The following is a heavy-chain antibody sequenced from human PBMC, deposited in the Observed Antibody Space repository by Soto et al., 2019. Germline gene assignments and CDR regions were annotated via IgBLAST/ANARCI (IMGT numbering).Heavy chain of an antibody. Sequence: LSLTCAVYGGSFSGYYWSWIRQPPGKGLEWIGEINHSGSTNYNPSLKSRVTISVDTSKNQFSLKLSSVTAADTAVYYCARELAGSGSYTYNWFDPWGQGTLVTVSS. CDR1: GGSFSGYY. D-gene: IGHD3-10*01. V-gene: IGHV4-34*01. CDR3: ARELAGSGSYTYNWFDP. J-gene: IGHJ5*02. CDR2: INHSGST.